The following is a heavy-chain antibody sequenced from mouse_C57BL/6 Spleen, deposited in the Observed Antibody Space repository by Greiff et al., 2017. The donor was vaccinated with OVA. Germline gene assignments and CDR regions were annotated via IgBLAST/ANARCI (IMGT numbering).Heavy chain of an antibody. V-gene: IGHV5-9*01. J-gene: IGHJ2*01. Sequence: EVQLVESGGGLVKPGGSLKLSCAASGFTFSSYTMSWVRQTPEKRLEWVATISGGGGNTYYPDSVKGRFTISRDNAKNTLYLQMSSLRSEDTALYYCARVSLTGTYFDYWGQGTTLTVSS. CDR1: GFTFSSYT. CDR2: ISGGGGNT. D-gene: IGHD4-1*01. CDR3: ARVSLTGTYFDY.